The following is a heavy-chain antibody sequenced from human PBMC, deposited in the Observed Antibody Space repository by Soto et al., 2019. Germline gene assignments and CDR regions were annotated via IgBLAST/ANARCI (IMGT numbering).Heavy chain of an antibody. V-gene: IGHV3-23*01. CDR2: ISGSGGST. CDR1: GFTFSSYA. CDR3: AKDGGSSWSPFYYYYGMDV. D-gene: IGHD6-13*01. Sequence: EVQLLESGGGLVQPGGSLRLSCAASGFTFSSYAMSWVRQAPGKGLEWVSAISGSGGSTYYADSVKGRFTISRDNSKNTLYLQMNSLRAEDTAVYYCAKDGGSSWSPFYYYYGMDVWGQGTTVTVSS. J-gene: IGHJ6*02.